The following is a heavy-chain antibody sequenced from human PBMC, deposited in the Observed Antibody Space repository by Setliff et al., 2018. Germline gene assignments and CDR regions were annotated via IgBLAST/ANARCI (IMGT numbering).Heavy chain of an antibody. CDR2: INKDGDGT. D-gene: IGHD2-2*01. Sequence: ETLSLSCAASGFTFVNYWMHWVRQAPGKGLVWVSGINKDGDGTRYADSVKGRFTISRDNAKNSLYLQMNSLRAEDTAVYYCARASAPEMYYFDYWGQGTLVTVSS. V-gene: IGHV3-74*01. J-gene: IGHJ4*02. CDR1: GFTFVNYW. CDR3: ARASAPEMYYFDY.